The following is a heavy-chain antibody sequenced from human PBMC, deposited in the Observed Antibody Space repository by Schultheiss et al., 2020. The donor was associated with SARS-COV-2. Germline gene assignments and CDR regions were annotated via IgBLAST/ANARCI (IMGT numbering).Heavy chain of an antibody. CDR1: GFTFSSYW. CDR3: AKDLRVGCSSTSCYTANMDV. CDR2: ISGSGGST. V-gene: IGHV3-23*01. D-gene: IGHD2-2*02. J-gene: IGHJ6*03. Sequence: GGSLRLSCAASGFTFSSYWMHWVRQAPGKGLVWVSAISGSGGSTYYADSVKGRFTISRDNSKNTLYLQMNSLRAEDTAVYYCAKDLRVGCSSTSCYTANMDVWGKGTTVTVSS.